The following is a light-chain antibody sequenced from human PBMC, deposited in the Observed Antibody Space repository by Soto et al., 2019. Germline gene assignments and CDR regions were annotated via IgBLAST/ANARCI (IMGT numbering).Light chain of an antibody. CDR3: QQTNIFPYT. CDR2: DAP. CDR1: QDISNY. V-gene: IGKV1-33*01. Sequence: DIQMTQSPSSLSASVGVRFSITCQATQDISNYLNWYQQRPGKAPELLIYDAPNLETGVPSRFSGSGSGTDFTFTISSLQPEDIATCYCQQTNIFPYTFGQGTKLEIK. J-gene: IGKJ2*01.